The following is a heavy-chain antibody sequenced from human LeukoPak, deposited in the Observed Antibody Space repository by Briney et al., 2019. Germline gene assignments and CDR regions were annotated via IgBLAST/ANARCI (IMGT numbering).Heavy chain of an antibody. V-gene: IGHV4-31*03. CDR2: VSYSGST. Sequence: MSSETLSLTCTVSGVAINSGDYYWSWIRQHPVTGLEWIGYVSYSGSTYYNPSLTSRATVSVDGPKNQFSLKLNSVTAADTAVYSCARVSLILNAFDVWGQGTMVTVSS. J-gene: IGHJ3*01. CDR1: GVAINSGDYY. CDR3: ARVSLILNAFDV. D-gene: IGHD2/OR15-2a*01.